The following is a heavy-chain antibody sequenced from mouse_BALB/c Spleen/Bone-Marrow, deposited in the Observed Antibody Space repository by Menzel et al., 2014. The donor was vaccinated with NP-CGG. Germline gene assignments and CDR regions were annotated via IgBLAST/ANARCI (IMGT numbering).Heavy chain of an antibody. CDR3: ARRDYGYFDV. Sequence: EVKLVESGGGLVKPGGSLKLSCAASGFTFSSYAMSWVRQTPEKRLEWVATISSGGSYTYYLDSVKGRLTVSRDNAKNTLYLQMSSLRSEDTAMYYCARRDYGYFDVWGAGTTVTVSS. V-gene: IGHV5-9-3*01. CDR2: ISSGGSYT. J-gene: IGHJ1*01. CDR1: GFTFSSYA.